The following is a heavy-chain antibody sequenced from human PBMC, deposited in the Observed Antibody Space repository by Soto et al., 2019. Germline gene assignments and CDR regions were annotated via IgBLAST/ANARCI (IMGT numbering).Heavy chain of an antibody. V-gene: IGHV3-11*05. J-gene: IGHJ5*02. D-gene: IGHD3-22*01. Sequence: QEQLVESGGGLVKPGGSLRLSCEASGFTFSEYYMSWIRQAPGKGLAWVSYISGSSTYINYAESVKGRFTISRDKDKNSVYLQMTTLRAEDTSVYYIAREIYYYDSIGYYRPCVQGTLVTVS. CDR1: GFTFSEYY. CDR3: AREIYYYDSIGYYRP. CDR2: ISGSSTYI.